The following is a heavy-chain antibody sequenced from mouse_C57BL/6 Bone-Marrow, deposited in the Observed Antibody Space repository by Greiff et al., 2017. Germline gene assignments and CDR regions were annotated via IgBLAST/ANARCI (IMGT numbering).Heavy chain of an antibody. V-gene: IGHV1-26*01. CDR1: GYTFTDYY. CDR2: ISPNNGGT. D-gene: IGHD1-1*01. J-gene: IGHJ1*03. Sequence: EVQLQQSGPDLVQPGASVKISCKASGYTFTDYYMNWVKQSHGKSLEWVADISPNNGGTSYNHKVKGKATLTVDKASSTAYMELRSLTSEDCAVYYCARASYGSSRSDVWGTGTTVTVSS. CDR3: ARASYGSSRSDV.